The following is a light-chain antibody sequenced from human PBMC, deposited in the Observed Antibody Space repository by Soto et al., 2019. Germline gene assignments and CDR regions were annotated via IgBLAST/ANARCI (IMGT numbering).Light chain of an antibody. J-gene: IGKJ3*01. CDR3: QHYGGSFI. V-gene: IGKV3-20*01. CDR2: NTS. Sequence: EIVLTQSPGTRSLSPGEGATVSCRVSQSINSKSLVWYQRKFGQAPRLLIYNTSSRATGIPDRFSGSGSGTDFTLSISRLKPEDFAVYYCQHYGGSFIFGPGTKVDIK. CDR1: QSINSKS.